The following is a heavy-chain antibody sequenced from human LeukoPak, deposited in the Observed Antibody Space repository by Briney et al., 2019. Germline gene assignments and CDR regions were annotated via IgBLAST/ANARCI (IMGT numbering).Heavy chain of an antibody. V-gene: IGHV3-23*01. D-gene: IGHD3-10*01. J-gene: IGHJ4*02. CDR3: AKDYYGSGAHSPNDY. Sequence: GGSLRLSCAASGFTFSSYAMSWVRQAPGKGLEWVSAISGSGGSTYYADSVKGRFTISRDNSKNTLYLQMNSLRAEDTAVYYCAKDYYGSGAHSPNDYWGQGTLVTVSS. CDR2: ISGSGGST. CDR1: GFTFSSYA.